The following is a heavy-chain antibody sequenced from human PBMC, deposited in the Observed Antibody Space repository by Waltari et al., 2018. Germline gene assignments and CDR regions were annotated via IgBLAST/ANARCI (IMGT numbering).Heavy chain of an antibody. D-gene: IGHD1-26*01. J-gene: IGHJ3*02. CDR3: ASGGPEVGANDAFDI. Sequence: QVQLVQSGAEVKKPGASVKVSCKASGYTLTGYYMHWVRPAAGQGLEWMGRINPNRGGTNYAQKFQGRVTMTRDTSISTAYMELSRLRSDDTAVYYCASGGPEVGANDAFDIWGQGTMVTVSS. CDR1: GYTLTGYY. V-gene: IGHV1-2*06. CDR2: INPNRGGT.